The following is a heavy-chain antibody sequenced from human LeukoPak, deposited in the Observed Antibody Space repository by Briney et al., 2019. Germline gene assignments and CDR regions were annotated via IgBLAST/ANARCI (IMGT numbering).Heavy chain of an antibody. CDR2: MNPNSGNT. J-gene: IGHJ1*01. D-gene: IGHD6-19*01. CDR1: GYTFTSYD. CDR3: AGGGYSSGWYAEYFQH. V-gene: IGHV1-8*01. Sequence: ASVKVSCKASGYTFTSYDINWVRQATGQGLEWMGWMNPNSGNTGYAQKFQGRVTMTRNTSISTAYMELSSLRSEDTAVYYCAGGGYSSGWYAEYFQHWGQGTLVTVSS.